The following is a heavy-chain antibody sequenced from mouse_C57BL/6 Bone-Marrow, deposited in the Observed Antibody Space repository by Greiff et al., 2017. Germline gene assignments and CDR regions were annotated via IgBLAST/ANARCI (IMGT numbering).Heavy chain of an antibody. V-gene: IGHV1-80*01. CDR2: IYPGDGDT. CDR3: ARRNYDGYSFDY. Sequence: QVQLQQSGAELVKPGASVKISCKASGYAFSSYWMNWVKQRPGKGLEWIGQIYPGDGDTNYNGKFKGKATLTADKSSSTAYMQLSSLTSEDSAVYFCARRNYDGYSFDYWGQGTTLTVSS. CDR1: GYAFSSYW. J-gene: IGHJ2*01. D-gene: IGHD2-3*01.